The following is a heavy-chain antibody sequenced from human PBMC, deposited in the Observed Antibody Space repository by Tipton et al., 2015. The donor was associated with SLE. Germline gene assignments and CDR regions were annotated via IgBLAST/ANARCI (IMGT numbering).Heavy chain of an antibody. V-gene: IGHV4-34*01. CDR2: INHSGST. CDR1: GGSFSGYY. J-gene: IGHJ3*02. CDR3: ARRIGRYRSLGAFDI. D-gene: IGHD1-26*01. Sequence: TLSLTCAVYGGSFSGYYWSWIRQPPGKGLEWIGEINHSGSTNYNPSLKSRVTISVDTSKNQFSLKLSSVTAADTAVYYCARRIGRYRSLGAFDIWGQGTMVTVSS.